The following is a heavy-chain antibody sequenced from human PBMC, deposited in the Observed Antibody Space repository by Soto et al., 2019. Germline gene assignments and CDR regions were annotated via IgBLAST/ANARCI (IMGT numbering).Heavy chain of an antibody. V-gene: IGHV3-23*01. Sequence: EVQLLESGGGLVQPGGSLRLSCAASGFTFSSYAMSWVRQAPGKGLEWVSAISGSGGSTYYADSVKGRFTISRDNSKNTRYLQMSSLRAEGTAVYYCAKTTDLFWSPSTALFDYCGHGTLVTVSS. D-gene: IGHD3-3*01. CDR2: ISGSGGST. CDR1: GFTFSSYA. CDR3: AKTTDLFWSPSTALFDY. J-gene: IGHJ4*01.